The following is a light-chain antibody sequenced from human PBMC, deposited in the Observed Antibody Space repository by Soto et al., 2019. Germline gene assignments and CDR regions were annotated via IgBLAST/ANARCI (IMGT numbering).Light chain of an antibody. CDR1: QSVSSD. J-gene: IGKJ5*01. Sequence: EIVMTQSPATLSVSPGERATLSCRASQSVSSDLAWYQQKPGQAPKLLIYGASIRATGIPATFSGSGSATEFTLTISSLQSEDFAVYYCQQYSYWPITFCQGTRLEIE. CDR3: QQYSYWPIT. CDR2: GAS. V-gene: IGKV3D-15*01.